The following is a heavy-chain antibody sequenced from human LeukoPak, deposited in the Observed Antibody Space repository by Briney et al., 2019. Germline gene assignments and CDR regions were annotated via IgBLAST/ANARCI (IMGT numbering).Heavy chain of an antibody. D-gene: IGHD3-22*01. CDR1: GFTFSSYG. CDR2: IWYDGSNK. Sequence: GGSLRLSCAASGFTFSSYGMHWVRQAPGKGLEWVAVIWYDGSNKYYADSVKGRFTISRDNSKNTLYLQMNSLRAEDTAVYYCARGSYYYDSSGYPFDAFDIWGQGAMVTVSS. CDR3: ARGSYYYDSSGYPFDAFDI. V-gene: IGHV3-33*01. J-gene: IGHJ3*02.